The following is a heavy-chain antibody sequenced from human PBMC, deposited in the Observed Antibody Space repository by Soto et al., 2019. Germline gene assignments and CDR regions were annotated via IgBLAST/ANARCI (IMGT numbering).Heavy chain of an antibody. J-gene: IGHJ4*02. V-gene: IGHV4-61*01. Sequence: SETLSLTCTVSCGSVSSGSYYWSWIRQPPGKGLEWIGYIYYSGSTNYNPSLKSRVTISVDTSKNQFSLKLSSVTAADTAVYYCARGAVPAAIYYFDYWGQGTLVTVSS. D-gene: IGHD2-2*01. CDR2: IYYSGST. CDR1: CGSVSSGSYY. CDR3: ARGAVPAAIYYFDY.